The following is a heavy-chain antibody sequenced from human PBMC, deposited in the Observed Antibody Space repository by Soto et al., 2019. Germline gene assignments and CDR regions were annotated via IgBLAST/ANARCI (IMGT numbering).Heavy chain of an antibody. CDR2: TSNSGST. CDR3: ARGGGSTKVDY. J-gene: IGHJ4*02. Sequence: QVQLQESGPGLVKPSQTLSLTCTVSGGSITSSGYYWSWIRQHPGEGLEWIGFTSNSGSTSYNPSLQSRVTISVGTSSNQFSLNLKSVTAADTAVYYCARGGGSTKVDYWGQGTLVTVSP. CDR1: GGSITSSGYY. V-gene: IGHV4-31*03. D-gene: IGHD2-2*01.